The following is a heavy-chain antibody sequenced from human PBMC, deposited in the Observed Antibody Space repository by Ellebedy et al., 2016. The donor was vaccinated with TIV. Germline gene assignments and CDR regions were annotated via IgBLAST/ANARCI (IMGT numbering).Heavy chain of an antibody. CDR3: TRHYYNSGTYAFDI. CDR1: GFTFSSYA. V-gene: IGHV3-23*01. CDR2: ITCSGGST. Sequence: GESLKISCAASGFTFSSYAMSWVRQAPGKGLEWVSAITCSGGSTYYADSVKGRFTISRDNSKNTLYLQMNSLRVEDTAVYYCTRHYYNSGTYAFDIWGQGTMVTVSS. D-gene: IGHD3-10*01. J-gene: IGHJ3*02.